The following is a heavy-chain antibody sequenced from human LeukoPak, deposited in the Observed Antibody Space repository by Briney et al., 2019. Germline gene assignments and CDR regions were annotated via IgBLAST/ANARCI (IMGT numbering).Heavy chain of an antibody. D-gene: IGHD5-18*01. CDR2: INHSGST. CDR1: GGSFSGYY. J-gene: IGHJ4*02. V-gene: IGHV4-34*01. CDR3: ARSGYSYGLDY. Sequence: SETLSLTCAVYGGSFSGYYWSWIRQPPGKGLEWIGEINHSGSTNYNPSLKSRVTISVDTSKNQFSLKLSSVTAADTAVYYCARSGYSYGLDYWGRGTLVTVSS.